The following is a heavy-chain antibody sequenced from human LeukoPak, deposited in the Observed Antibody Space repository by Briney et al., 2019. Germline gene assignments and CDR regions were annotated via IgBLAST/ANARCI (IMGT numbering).Heavy chain of an antibody. CDR1: GFTFSAYA. V-gene: IGHV3-23*01. CDR2: ISGSGGST. J-gene: IGHJ4*02. Sequence: GGSLRLSCAASGFTFSAYAMSWVRQAPGKGLECGSAISGSGGSTYYADSVEGRFTISRDNSKNTVYLHMNSLRAEDTAVYYCAKSAGDSSGWFDYWGQGTLVTVSS. D-gene: IGHD6-19*01. CDR3: AKSAGDSSGWFDY.